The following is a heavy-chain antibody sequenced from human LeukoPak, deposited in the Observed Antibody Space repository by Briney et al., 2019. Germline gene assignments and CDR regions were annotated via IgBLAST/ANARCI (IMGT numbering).Heavy chain of an antibody. V-gene: IGHV4-38-2*02. CDR1: GYSITSGYY. CDR2: IYHTGST. CDR3: ARHKDYYYSYMDV. Sequence: SETLSLTCTVSGYSITSGYYWGWIRQPPGKGLEWIGSIYHTGSTYYNPSLKSRVTISVDTSKNQFSLKLSSVTAADTAVYYCARHKDYYYSYMDVWGKGTTVTISS. J-gene: IGHJ6*03.